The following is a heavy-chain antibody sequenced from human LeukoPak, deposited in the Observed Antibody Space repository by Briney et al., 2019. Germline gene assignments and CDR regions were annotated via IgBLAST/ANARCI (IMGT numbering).Heavy chain of an antibody. V-gene: IGHV1-69*06. CDR3: ARLGYSSGWYIDY. D-gene: IGHD6-19*01. Sequence: SVKVSCKASGGTFSSYAISWVRQAPGQGLEWMGGIIPIFGTANYAQKFQGRVTITADKSTSTAYMELSSLRSEDTAVYYCARLGYSSGWYIDYWGQGTLVAVSS. CDR1: GGTFSSYA. CDR2: IIPIFGTA. J-gene: IGHJ4*02.